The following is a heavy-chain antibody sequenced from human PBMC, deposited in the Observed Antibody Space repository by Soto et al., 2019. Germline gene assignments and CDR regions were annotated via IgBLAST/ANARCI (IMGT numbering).Heavy chain of an antibody. CDR3: ARRVGAITYYFDY. Sequence: QVQLVESGGGVVQPGRSLRLSCAASGFTFSSYAMHWVRQAPGKGLEWVAVISYDGSNKYYGDSVKGRFTISRDNSQNTLDLKMNSLRGEDTAVYYCARRVGAITYYFDYWGQGTLVTVSS. D-gene: IGHD1-26*01. V-gene: IGHV3-30-3*01. CDR1: GFTFSSYA. J-gene: IGHJ4*02. CDR2: ISYDGSNK.